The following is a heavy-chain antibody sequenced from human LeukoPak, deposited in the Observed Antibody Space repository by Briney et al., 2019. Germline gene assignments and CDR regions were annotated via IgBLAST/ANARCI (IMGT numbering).Heavy chain of an antibody. CDR3: ARADYYDSSGYYFPGLDY. D-gene: IGHD3-22*01. CDR1: GGSISSYY. V-gene: IGHV4-4*07. CDR2: IYTSGST. Sequence: SGTLSLTCTVSGGSISSYYWSWIRQPAGKGLEWIGRIYTSGSTNYNPSLKSRVTMSVDTSKNQFSLKLSSVTAADTAVYYCARADYYDSSGYYFPGLDYWGQGTLVTVSS. J-gene: IGHJ4*02.